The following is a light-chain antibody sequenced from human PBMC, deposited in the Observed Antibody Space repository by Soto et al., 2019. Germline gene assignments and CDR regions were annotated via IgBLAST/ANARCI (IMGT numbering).Light chain of an antibody. CDR1: SSDVGAYNY. CDR2: EVS. J-gene: IGLJ1*01. Sequence: QSALTQPPSASGSPGQSVTISCTGTSSDVGAYNYVSWYQEHPGKAPKLMIYEVSKRPSGVPDRFSGSKSGITASLTVSGLQTEDEADYYCSSYTGSNNYVFGPGTKDTVL. V-gene: IGLV2-8*01. CDR3: SSYTGSNNYV.